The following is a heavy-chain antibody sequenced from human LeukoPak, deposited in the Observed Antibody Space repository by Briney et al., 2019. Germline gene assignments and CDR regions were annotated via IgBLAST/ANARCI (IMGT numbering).Heavy chain of an antibody. CDR1: GYTFSSFW. CDR2: IKQDGSEK. V-gene: IGHV3-7*01. Sequence: GGSLRLSCAASGYTFSSFWMSWGRQAPGKGLEWVANIKQDGSEKYYVDSVKGRFTVSRDNAKNSLYLQMNSLRAEDTAVYYCARVPWSSVTILDYWGQGTLVIVSS. D-gene: IGHD5-24*01. J-gene: IGHJ4*02. CDR3: ARVPWSSVTILDY.